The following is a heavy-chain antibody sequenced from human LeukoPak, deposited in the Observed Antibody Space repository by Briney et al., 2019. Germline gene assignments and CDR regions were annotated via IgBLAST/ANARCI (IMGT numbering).Heavy chain of an antibody. J-gene: IGHJ4*02. Sequence: ASVKVSCKASGYTFTNYYRHWVRQAPGQGLEWMGIINPGGAPTSYAQKFQGRLIMTRDTSTSTVYMELSSLRSEDTAVYYCAREKSGTYFFDYWGQGTLVTVSS. CDR3: AREKSGTYFFDY. CDR1: GYTFTNYY. V-gene: IGHV1-46*01. D-gene: IGHD1-26*01. CDR2: INPGGAPT.